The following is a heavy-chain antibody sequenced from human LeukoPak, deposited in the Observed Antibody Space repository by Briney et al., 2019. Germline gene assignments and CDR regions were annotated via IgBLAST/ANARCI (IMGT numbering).Heavy chain of an antibody. V-gene: IGHV3-23*01. CDR1: GFTFSSYA. CDR2: ISGSGAGT. J-gene: IGHJ4*02. CDR3: AKMGREFYTISYYFDY. D-gene: IGHD2/OR15-2a*01. Sequence: GGSLRLSCAASGFTFSSYAMNWVRQAPGKGLEWVSGISGSGAGTYYADSVKGRFTISRDNSKNTLYLQMNSLRAEDTAVYYCAKMGREFYTISYYFDYWGQGTLVTVSS.